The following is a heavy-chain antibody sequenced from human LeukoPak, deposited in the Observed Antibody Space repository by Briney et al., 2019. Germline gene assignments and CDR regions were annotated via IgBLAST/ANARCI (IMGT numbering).Heavy chain of an antibody. CDR2: IYSGGTT. CDR3: ARILRDWLFYFDY. J-gene: IGHJ4*02. Sequence: GGSLRLSCAASGFTVSSNYMSWVRQAPGKGLEWLSVIYSGGTTYYADSVKGRFTISRDNSKNTLYLQMNSLRAEDTAVYYCARILRDWLFYFDYWGQGTLVTVSS. V-gene: IGHV3-66*01. CDR1: GFTVSSNY. D-gene: IGHD2-21*01.